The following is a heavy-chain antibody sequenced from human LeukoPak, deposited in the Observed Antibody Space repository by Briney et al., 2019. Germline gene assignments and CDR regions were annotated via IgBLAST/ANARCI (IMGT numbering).Heavy chain of an antibody. Sequence: SETLSLTCTVSGGSISSYYWSWSRQPPGKGLEWIGYIYYSGSTNYNPSLKSRVTISVDTSKNQFSLKLSSVTAADTAVYYCARYYYDSSGYYYFDYWGQRTLVTVSS. CDR2: IYYSGST. CDR1: GGSISSYY. D-gene: IGHD3-22*01. J-gene: IGHJ4*02. V-gene: IGHV4-59*01. CDR3: ARYYYDSSGYYYFDY.